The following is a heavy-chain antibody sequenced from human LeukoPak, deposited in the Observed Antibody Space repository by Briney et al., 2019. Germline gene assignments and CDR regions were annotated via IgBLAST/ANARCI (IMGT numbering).Heavy chain of an antibody. CDR2: ISSSGSTI. J-gene: IGHJ4*02. CDR1: GFTFSSYE. CDR3: ARVGTYYYGSSGYLY. Sequence: GGSLRLSCAASGFTFSSYEMNWVRQAPGKGLEWVSYISSSGSTIYYADSVKGRFTISRDNAKNSLYLQMNSLRAEDTAVYYCARVGTYYYGSSGYLYWGQGTLVTVSS. D-gene: IGHD3-22*01. V-gene: IGHV3-48*03.